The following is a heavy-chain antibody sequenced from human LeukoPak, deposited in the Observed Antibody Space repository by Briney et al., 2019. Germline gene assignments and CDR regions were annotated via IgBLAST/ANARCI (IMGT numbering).Heavy chain of an antibody. CDR1: GYIFSSYW. V-gene: IGHV5-51*01. Sequence: GASLQISCQGSGYIFSSYWLDWVRQKPGKGLEWMGTIFPGDSDTTYSPSFEGQVTISADKSISTAYLQWSSLKASDTAMYYCARRDDYGDYRLDYWGQGTLVTVSS. CDR2: IFPGDSDT. D-gene: IGHD4-17*01. CDR3: ARRDDYGDYRLDY. J-gene: IGHJ4*02.